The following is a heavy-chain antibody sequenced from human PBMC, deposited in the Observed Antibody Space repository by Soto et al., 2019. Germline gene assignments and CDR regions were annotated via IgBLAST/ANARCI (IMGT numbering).Heavy chain of an antibody. J-gene: IGHJ5*02. Sequence: PSEALSLTCAVSGGSISRGGYSWNWIRQLPGKGLEWIGYIYHSGGTLYNPSLKSRVTISVDKSRNQFSLTLTSVTAADTAVYYCARDSLTGNWFDPWGQGTLVIVSS. CDR1: GGSISRGGYS. CDR2: IYHSGGT. D-gene: IGHD2-8*02. V-gene: IGHV4-30-2*06. CDR3: ARDSLTGNWFDP.